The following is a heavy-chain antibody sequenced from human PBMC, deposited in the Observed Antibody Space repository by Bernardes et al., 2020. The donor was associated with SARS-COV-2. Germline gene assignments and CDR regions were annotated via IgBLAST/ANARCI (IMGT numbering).Heavy chain of an antibody. CDR1: GYTLTELS. Sequence: ASVKVSCKVSGYTLTELSMHWVRQAPGKGLERMGGFDPEDGETIYAQKFQGRVTMTEDTSTDTAYMELSSLRSEDTAVYYCATGPPWGTRGNWFDPWGQGTLVTVSS. V-gene: IGHV1-24*01. CDR2: FDPEDGET. D-gene: IGHD2-2*01. CDR3: ATGPPWGTRGNWFDP. J-gene: IGHJ5*02.